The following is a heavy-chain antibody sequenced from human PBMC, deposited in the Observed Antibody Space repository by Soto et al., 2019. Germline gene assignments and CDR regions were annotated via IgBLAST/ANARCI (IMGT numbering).Heavy chain of an antibody. V-gene: IGHV3-30*18. D-gene: IGHD2-2*01. CDR2: ISYDGSNK. CDR1: GFTFSRYG. J-gene: IGHJ4*02. Sequence: RFSCAASGFTFSRYGMHWVRQAPGKGLEWVAVISYDGSNKYYADSVKGRFTISRDNSKNTLYLQMNSLRAEDTAVYYCAKFQEDIVVVPAAMRPDYWGQRTLVTVSS. CDR3: AKFQEDIVVVPAAMRPDY.